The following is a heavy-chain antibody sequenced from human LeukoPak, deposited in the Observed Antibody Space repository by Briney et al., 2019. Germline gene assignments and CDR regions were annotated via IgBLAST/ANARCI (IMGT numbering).Heavy chain of an antibody. D-gene: IGHD1-1*01. V-gene: IGHV4-34*01. CDR2: INHSGST. CDR3: ARVGRSGTTPFDY. Sequence: SETLSLTCTVSGGSISSYYWSWIRQPPGKGLEWIGEINHSGSTNYNPSLKSRVTISVDTSKNQFSLKLSSVTAADTAVYYCARVGRSGTTPFDYWGQGTLVTVSS. CDR1: GGSISSYY. J-gene: IGHJ4*02.